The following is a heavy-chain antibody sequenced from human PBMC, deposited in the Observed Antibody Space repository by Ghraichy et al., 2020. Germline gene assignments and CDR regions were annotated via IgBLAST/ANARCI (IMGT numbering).Heavy chain of an antibody. CDR2: IYHSGST. V-gene: IGHV4-30-2*01. CDR3: ANEPTGGARFDY. D-gene: IGHD1-14*01. J-gene: IGHJ4*02. CDR1: GGSISSGGYS. Sequence: SQTLSLTCAVSGGSISSGGYSWSWIRQPPGKGLEWIGYIYHSGSTDYNPSLKSRVTISVDRSKNQFSLKLSSVTAADTAVYYCANEPTGGARFDYWGQGTPVTVSS.